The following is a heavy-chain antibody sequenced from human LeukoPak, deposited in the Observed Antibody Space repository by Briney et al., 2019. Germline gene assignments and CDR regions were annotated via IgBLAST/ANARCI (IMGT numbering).Heavy chain of an antibody. J-gene: IGHJ6*02. D-gene: IGHD1-26*01. CDR1: GFTFSSYR. CDR2: ISDSSSYI. V-gene: IGHV3-21*01. Sequence: GGSLRLSCAASGFTFSSYRMNWVRQAPGKGLEWVSSISDSSSYIYHADSVKGRFTISRDNAKNSVYLQMNSLRAEDAATYYCTKGENCMDVWGQGTTVTVSS. CDR3: TKGENCMDV.